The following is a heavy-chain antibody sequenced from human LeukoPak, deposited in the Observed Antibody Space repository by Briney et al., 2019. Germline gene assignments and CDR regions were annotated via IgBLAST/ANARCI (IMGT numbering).Heavy chain of an antibody. CDR2: ISDSGGST. V-gene: IGHV3-23*01. J-gene: IGHJ4*02. Sequence: PGGSLRLSCAASGFTFSSYALSWVRQAPRKGLEWVSAISDSGGSTFYAGSVKGRFTISRDNSKNALYLQMNSLRAEDTAVYYCAKVTSGGWYFDYWGRGTLVTVSS. CDR1: GFTFSSYA. D-gene: IGHD6-19*01. CDR3: AKVTSGGWYFDY.